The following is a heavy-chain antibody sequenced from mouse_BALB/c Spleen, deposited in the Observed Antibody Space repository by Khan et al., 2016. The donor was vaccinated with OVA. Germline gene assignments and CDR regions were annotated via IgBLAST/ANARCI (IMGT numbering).Heavy chain of an antibody. V-gene: IGHV9-3-1*01. D-gene: IGHD2-10*01. CDR1: GYTFTNYG. CDR3: ARPPYFSYTLDY. CDR2: INTYTGEP. J-gene: IGHJ4*01. Sequence: SGPELKKPGETVKISCKASGYTFTNYGMNWVKQSPGKALKWMGWINTYTGEPTYADDFKGRFAFSLETSATTAYLQINNLKNEDTATYFCARPPYFSYTLDYWGQGTSVTVSS.